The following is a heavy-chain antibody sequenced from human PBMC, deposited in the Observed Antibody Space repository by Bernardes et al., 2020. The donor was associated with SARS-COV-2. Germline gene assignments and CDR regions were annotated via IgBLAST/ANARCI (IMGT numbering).Heavy chain of an antibody. J-gene: IGHJ4*02. CDR3: ARGRSDITMIVVVITAVSYYFGL. D-gene: IGHD3-22*01. CDR1: GGSFSDYY. Sequence: SETLSLTCAVYGGSFSDYYWTWIRQPPGKGLEWIGEVNRGGTTNYNPSLKSRVTISVDTSKNQFSLKLNSVTAADTAMYYCARGRSDITMIVVVITAVSYYFGLWGQGTPVTVSA. CDR2: VNRGGTT. V-gene: IGHV4-34*01.